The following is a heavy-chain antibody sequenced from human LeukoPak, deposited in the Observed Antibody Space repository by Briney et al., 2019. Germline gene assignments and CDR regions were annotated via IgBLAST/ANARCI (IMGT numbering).Heavy chain of an antibody. CDR1: GFTFSSSA. CDR2: ISASGGST. J-gene: IGHJ4*02. CDR3: ARICSSTDCLIPD. Sequence: GGSLRLSCAASGFTFSSSAMSWVRQVPGKGLEWVSGISASGGSTSYADSVRGRFTISRDNAKNTVYLQINSLRDEDTAVYYCARICSSTDCLIPDWGQGTLVTVSS. V-gene: IGHV3-23*01. D-gene: IGHD2-2*01.